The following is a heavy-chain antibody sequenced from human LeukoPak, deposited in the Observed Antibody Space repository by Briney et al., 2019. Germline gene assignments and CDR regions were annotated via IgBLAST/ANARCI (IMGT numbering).Heavy chain of an antibody. J-gene: IGHJ4*02. V-gene: IGHV4-59*01. Sequence: SETLSLTCTVSGGSISSYYWSWIRQPPGKGLEWIGYIYYSGSTNYNPSLKSRVTISVDTSKNQFSLKLSSVTAADTAVYYCARLIAAYYYDSSGYFDYWGQGTLVTVYS. CDR3: ARLIAAYYYDSSGYFDY. CDR2: IYYSGST. CDR1: GGSISSYY. D-gene: IGHD3-22*01.